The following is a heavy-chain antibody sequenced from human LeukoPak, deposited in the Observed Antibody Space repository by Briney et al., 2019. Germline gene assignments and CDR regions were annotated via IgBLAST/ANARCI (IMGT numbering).Heavy chain of an antibody. CDR2: INPNSGGT. D-gene: IGHD3-3*01. CDR1: GYTFTGYY. CDR3: ARELSDDFWSGYYYQYFDY. J-gene: IGHJ4*02. V-gene: IGHV1-2*02. Sequence: ASVKVSCKASGYTFTGYYMHWVRQAPGQGLEWMGWINPNSGGTNYAQKFQGRVTVTRDTSISTAYMELSRLRSDDTAVYYCARELSDDFWSGYYYQYFDYWGQGTLVTVSS.